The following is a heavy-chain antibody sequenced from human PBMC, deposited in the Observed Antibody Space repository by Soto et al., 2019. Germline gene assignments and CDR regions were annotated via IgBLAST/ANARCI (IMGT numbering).Heavy chain of an antibody. CDR3: ARLLHDSSGYYYFDF. J-gene: IGHJ4*02. Sequence: QLQLQESGPGLVKPSETLSLTCTVSGGSISSRSYYWGWIRQPPGKGLGWIASIYYSGSIYYNPSLKSRLTMSIDTSKNQFSLNLGSVTAADTAVYFCARLLHDSSGYYYFDFWGQGTLVTVSS. CDR1: GGSISSRSYY. D-gene: IGHD3-22*01. V-gene: IGHV4-39*01. CDR2: IYYSGSI.